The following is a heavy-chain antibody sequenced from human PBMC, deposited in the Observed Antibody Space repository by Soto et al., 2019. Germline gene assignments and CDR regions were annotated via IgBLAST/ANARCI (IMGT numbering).Heavy chain of an antibody. V-gene: IGHV3-21*01. CDR1: GFTFSSYS. CDR3: ARCTYYYYYMDV. D-gene: IGHD2-8*01. J-gene: IGHJ6*03. Sequence: GGSLRLSCAASGFTFSSYSMNWVRQAPGKGLEWVSSISTTSSFIYSADSVKGRFTISRDNAKNSLYLQMNSLRAEDTAVYYCARCTYYYYYMDVWGKGTTVTVSS. CDR2: ISTTSSFI.